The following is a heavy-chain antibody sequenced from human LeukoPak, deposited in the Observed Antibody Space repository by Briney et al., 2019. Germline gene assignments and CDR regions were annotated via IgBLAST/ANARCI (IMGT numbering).Heavy chain of an antibody. CDR3: ARKYSSGWHGEDYFDY. CDR1: GGSISSYY. V-gene: IGHV4-59*01. J-gene: IGHJ4*02. Sequence: PSETLSLTYTVSGGSISSYYWSWIRQPPGKGLEWIGYIYYSGSTNYNPSLKSRVTISVDMSKNQFSLKLSSVTAADTAVYYCARKYSSGWHGEDYFDYWGQGTLVTVSS. D-gene: IGHD6-19*01. CDR2: IYYSGST.